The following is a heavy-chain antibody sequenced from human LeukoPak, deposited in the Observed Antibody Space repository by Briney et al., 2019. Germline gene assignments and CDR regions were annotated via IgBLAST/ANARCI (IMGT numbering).Heavy chain of an antibody. V-gene: IGHV4-59*01. Sequence: SETLSLTCTVSGASLSSYYWNWIRQPPGKGLEWIGYMYSSGSNNYNPSLKSRVTISVDTSKNQFSLRLSSVTAADTAVYYCARGTLYSGWSYYFDYWGQGSQVTVSS. CDR1: GASLSSYY. D-gene: IGHD6-19*01. CDR2: MYSSGSN. CDR3: ARGTLYSGWSYYFDY. J-gene: IGHJ4*02.